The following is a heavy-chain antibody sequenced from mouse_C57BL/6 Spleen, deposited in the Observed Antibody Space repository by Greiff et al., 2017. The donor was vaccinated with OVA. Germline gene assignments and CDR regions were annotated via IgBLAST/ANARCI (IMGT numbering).Heavy chain of an antibody. Sequence: VQLKESVAELVRPGASVKLSCTASGFNINNTYMHWVKQRPEQGLEWIGRIDPANGNTKYAPKFQGKATITADTSSNTAYLQLSSLTSEDTASYYCAKTAQATEFAYWGKETLVTVSA. V-gene: IGHV14-3*01. D-gene: IGHD3-2*02. CDR1: GFNINNTY. J-gene: IGHJ3*01. CDR2: IDPANGNT. CDR3: AKTAQATEFAY.